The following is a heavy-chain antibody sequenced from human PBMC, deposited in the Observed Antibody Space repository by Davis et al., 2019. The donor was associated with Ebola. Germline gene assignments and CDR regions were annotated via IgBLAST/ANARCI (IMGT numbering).Heavy chain of an antibody. Sequence: ASVKVSCKASGYTFTGYYMHWVRQAPGQGLEWMGWMNPNSGNTGYAQKFQGRVTMTRNTSISTAYMELSSLRSEDTAVYYCARFHYYDSSGYYSRFGDWGQGTLVTVSS. J-gene: IGHJ4*02. CDR2: MNPNSGNT. CDR3: ARFHYYDSSGYYSRFGD. CDR1: GYTFTGYY. V-gene: IGHV1-8*02. D-gene: IGHD3-22*01.